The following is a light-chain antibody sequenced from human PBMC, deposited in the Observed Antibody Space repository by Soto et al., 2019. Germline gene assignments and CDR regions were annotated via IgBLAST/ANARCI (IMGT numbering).Light chain of an antibody. V-gene: IGKV1-39*01. J-gene: IGKJ5*01. CDR1: RSVSIY. Sequence: DIQMTQSPSSLSASAGDSVTITCRASRSVSIYLNWYQHKPGKGPTLLIHATSNLQIGVPSRFSGSGSGTEFTLTISSLEPEDFGTYYCQQSYKMPSFGQGTRLEIK. CDR2: ATS. CDR3: QQSYKMPS.